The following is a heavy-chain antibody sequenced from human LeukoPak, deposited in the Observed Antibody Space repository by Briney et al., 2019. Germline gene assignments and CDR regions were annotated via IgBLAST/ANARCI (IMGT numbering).Heavy chain of an antibody. V-gene: IGHV3-48*01. CDR2: ISSSSSTI. Sequence: PGGSLRLSCAASGFTFSSYSMNWVRQAPGKGLEWISYISSSSSTIYYADSVKGRFTISRDTAKNSLYLQMNSLRAEDTAVYYCARVVWGGYRKDYSGQGTLVTVSS. CDR3: ARVVWGGYRKDY. J-gene: IGHJ4*02. CDR1: GFTFSSYS. D-gene: IGHD3-16*02.